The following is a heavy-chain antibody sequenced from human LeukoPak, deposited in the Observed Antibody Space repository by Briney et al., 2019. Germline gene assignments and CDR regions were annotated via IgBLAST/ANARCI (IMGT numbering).Heavy chain of an antibody. CDR3: AREGAPLNPGY. D-gene: IGHD3-16*01. J-gene: IGHJ4*02. CDR2: ISSFSGTI. CDR1: GFTFSYYS. V-gene: IGHV3-48*04. Sequence: GGSLRLSCAASGFTFSYYSMNWVRQAPGKGLEWVSYISSFSGTIYYAESVKGRFTISRDNAKNSLYLQMNSLRAEDTAVYYCAREGAPLNPGYWGQGTLVTVSS.